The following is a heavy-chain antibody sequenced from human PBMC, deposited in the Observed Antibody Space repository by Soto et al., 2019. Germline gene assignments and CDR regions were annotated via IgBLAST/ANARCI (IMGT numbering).Heavy chain of an antibody. J-gene: IGHJ6*02. CDR2: IIPIFGTA. CDR1: GGTFSSYA. CDR3: ARSQGGSSSLDIYYYYYYGMDV. Sequence: QVQLVQSGAEVKKPGSSVKVSCKAPGGTFSSYAISWVRQAPGQGLEWMGGIIPIFGTAKYAQKFQGRVTITADESTSTGYMELISLISEDTAVYYCARSQGGSSSLDIYYYYYYGMDVWGQGTTVNVSS. D-gene: IGHD2-15*01. V-gene: IGHV1-69*01.